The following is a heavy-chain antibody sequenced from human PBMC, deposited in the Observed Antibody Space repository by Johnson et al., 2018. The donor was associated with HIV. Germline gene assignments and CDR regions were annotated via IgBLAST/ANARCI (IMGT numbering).Heavy chain of an antibody. CDR2: ISYDGSNK. V-gene: IGHV3-30*04. Sequence: QVQLVESGGGVVQPGRSLRLSCAASGFTFSSYAMHWVRQAPGKGLEWVAVISYDGSNKYYADSVKGRFTVSRDNAKNSLYLQMNSLRAEDTALYHCAREGGANLDAFDFWGQGTMVTVSS. J-gene: IGHJ3*01. D-gene: IGHD3-16*01. CDR1: GFTFSSYA. CDR3: AREGGANLDAFDF.